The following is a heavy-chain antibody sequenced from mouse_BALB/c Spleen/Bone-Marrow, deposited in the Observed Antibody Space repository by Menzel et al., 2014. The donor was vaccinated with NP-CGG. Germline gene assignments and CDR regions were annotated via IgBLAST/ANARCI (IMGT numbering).Heavy chain of an antibody. CDR1: GYSFTTYW. CDR2: INPSNGRT. D-gene: IGHD2-3*01. J-gene: IGHJ3*01. V-gene: IGHV1S81*02. Sequence: QVQLKQSGAELVKPGASVRLSCKASGYSFTTYWIHWVKQRPGQGPEWIGEINPSNGRTNYNEKFKSKATLTVDKSSSTAYMQLSSLTSEDSAVYYCARYDGPAWFAYWGQGTLVTVSA. CDR3: ARYDGPAWFAY.